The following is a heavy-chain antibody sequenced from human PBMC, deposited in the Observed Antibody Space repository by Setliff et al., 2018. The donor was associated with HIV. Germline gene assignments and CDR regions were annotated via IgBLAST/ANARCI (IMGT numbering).Heavy chain of an antibody. CDR3: ARDLGTRGSGSYGRFDY. D-gene: IGHD3-10*01. CDR2: IYYSGST. CDR1: GGSISSYY. Sequence: ASETLSLTCTVSGGSISSYYWSWIRQPPGKGLEWIGYIYYSGSTNYNPSLKSRVTISVDTSKNQFSLKLSSVTAADTAVYYCARDLGTRGSGSYGRFDYWGQGTLVTVSS. V-gene: IGHV4-59*01. J-gene: IGHJ4*02.